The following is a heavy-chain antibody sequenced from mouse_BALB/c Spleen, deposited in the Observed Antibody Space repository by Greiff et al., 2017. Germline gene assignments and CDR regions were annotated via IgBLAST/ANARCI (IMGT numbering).Heavy chain of an antibody. CDR1: GFTFSSYA. V-gene: IGHV5-9-3*01. D-gene: IGHD1-1*01. CDR2: ISSGGSYT. Sequence: EVQRVESGGGLVKPGGSLKLSCAASGFTFSSYAMSWVRQTPEKRLEWVATISSGGSYTYYPDSVKGRFTISRDNAKNTLYLQMSSLRSEDTAMYYCARPYGSSYGAMDYWGQGTSVTVSS. CDR3: ARPYGSSYGAMDY. J-gene: IGHJ4*01.